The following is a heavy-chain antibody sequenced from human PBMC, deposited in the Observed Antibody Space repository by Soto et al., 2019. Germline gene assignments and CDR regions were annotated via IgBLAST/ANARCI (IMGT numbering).Heavy chain of an antibody. Sequence: SETLSLTCTVSGGSISSSSYYWGWIRQPPGKGLEWIGSIYYSGSTYYNPSLKSRVTISVDTSKNQFSLKLSSVTAADTAVYYCARLHWNLYYFDYWGQGTLVTVSS. CDR1: GGSISSSSYY. V-gene: IGHV4-39*01. D-gene: IGHD1-1*01. J-gene: IGHJ4*02. CDR2: IYYSGST. CDR3: ARLHWNLYYFDY.